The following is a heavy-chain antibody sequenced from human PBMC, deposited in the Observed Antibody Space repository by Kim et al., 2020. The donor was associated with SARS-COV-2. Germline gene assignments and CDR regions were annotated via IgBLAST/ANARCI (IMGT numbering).Heavy chain of an antibody. CDR3: ATSGYRYSGSYYFDY. V-gene: IGHV1-24*01. Sequence: ASVKVSCKVSGYTLTELSMHWVRQAPGKGLEWMGGFDPEDGETIYAQKFQGRVTMTEDTSTDTAYMELSSLRSEDMAVYYCATSGYRYSGSYYFDYWGQGTLVTVSS. CDR1: GYTLTELS. D-gene: IGHD1-26*01. CDR2: FDPEDGET. J-gene: IGHJ4*02.